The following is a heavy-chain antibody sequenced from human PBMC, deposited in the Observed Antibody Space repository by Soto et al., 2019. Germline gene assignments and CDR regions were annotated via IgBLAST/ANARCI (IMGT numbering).Heavy chain of an antibody. CDR2: FDPEDGET. D-gene: IGHD2-15*01. CDR1: GYTLTELS. J-gene: IGHJ3*02. Sequence: WASVKVSCKVSGYTLTELSMHWVRQAPGKGLEWMGGFDPEDGETIYAQKFQGRVTMTEGTSTDTAYMELSSLRSEDTAVYYCASGYCSGGSCYFNDAFDIWGQGTMVTVSS. V-gene: IGHV1-24*01. CDR3: ASGYCSGGSCYFNDAFDI.